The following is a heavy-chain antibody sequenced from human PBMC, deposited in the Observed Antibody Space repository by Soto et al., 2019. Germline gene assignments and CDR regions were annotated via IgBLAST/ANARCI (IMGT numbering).Heavy chain of an antibody. CDR1: GYTFNRYY. CDR2: INPSGTIT. J-gene: IGHJ6*02. CDR3: ARGSFLEWSCMDV. V-gene: IGHV1-46*02. Sequence: ASVKVSCKASGYTFNRYYMHWVRQAPGQGLEWMGMINPSGTITSYAQKFQGRVTMTRDTSTSTLYMELSSLRSEDTAVYYCARGSFLEWSCMDVWGQGTTVTVSS. D-gene: IGHD3-3*01.